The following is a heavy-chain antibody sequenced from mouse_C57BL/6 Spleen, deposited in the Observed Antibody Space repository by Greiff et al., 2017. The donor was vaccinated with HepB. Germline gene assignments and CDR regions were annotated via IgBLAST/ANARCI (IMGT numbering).Heavy chain of an antibody. Sequence: VQLQQSGAELVRPGTSVKLSCKASGYTFTSYWMHWVKQRPGQGLEWIGVIDPSDSYTNYNQKFKGKATLTVDTSSSTAYMQLSSLTSEDSAVYYCARRAGKEPFAYWGQGTLVTVSA. J-gene: IGHJ3*01. CDR2: IDPSDSYT. CDR1: GYTFTSYW. D-gene: IGHD3-3*01. V-gene: IGHV1-59*01. CDR3: ARRAGKEPFAY.